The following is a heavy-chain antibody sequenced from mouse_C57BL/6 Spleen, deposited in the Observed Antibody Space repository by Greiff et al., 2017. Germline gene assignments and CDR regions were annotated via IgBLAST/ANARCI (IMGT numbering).Heavy chain of an antibody. Sequence: VQLQQSGPELVKPGASVKISCKASGYTFTDYYMNWVKQSHGKSLEWIGDINPNNGGTSYNQKFKGKATLTVDKSSSTAYMELRSLTSEDSAVYYCARGYSKGWYFDVWGTGTTVTVSS. CDR3: ARGYSKGWYFDV. D-gene: IGHD2-5*01. V-gene: IGHV1-26*01. CDR2: INPNNGGT. CDR1: GYTFTDYY. J-gene: IGHJ1*03.